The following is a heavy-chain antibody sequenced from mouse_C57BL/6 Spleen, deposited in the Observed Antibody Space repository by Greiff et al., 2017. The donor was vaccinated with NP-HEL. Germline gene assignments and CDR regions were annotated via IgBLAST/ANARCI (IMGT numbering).Heavy chain of an antibody. J-gene: IGHJ2*01. D-gene: IGHD2-5*01. V-gene: IGHV3-6*01. CDR2: ISYDGSN. CDR1: GYSITSGYY. Sequence: EVKLMESGPGLVKPSQSLSLTCSVTGYSITSGYYWNWIRQFPGNKLEWMGYISYDGSNNYNPSLKNRISITRDTSKNQFFLKLNSVTTEDTATYYCAREVPYYSNYGYFDYWGQGTTLTVSS. CDR3: AREVPYYSNYGYFDY.